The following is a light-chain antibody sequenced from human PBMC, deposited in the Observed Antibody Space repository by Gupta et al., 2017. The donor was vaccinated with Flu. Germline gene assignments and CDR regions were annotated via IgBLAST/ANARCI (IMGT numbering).Light chain of an antibody. CDR1: SSDVGGYNY. CDR2: EVS. V-gene: IGLV2-14*01. CDR3: SSYTSSSTRV. Sequence: SALTQPASVSVSPGQSITISCPGTSSDVGGYNYVSWYQQHPGKAPKLMIYEVSNRPSGVSNRFSGSKSGNTASLTISGLQAEDEADYYGSSYTSSSTRVFGGGTKLTVL. J-gene: IGLJ3*02.